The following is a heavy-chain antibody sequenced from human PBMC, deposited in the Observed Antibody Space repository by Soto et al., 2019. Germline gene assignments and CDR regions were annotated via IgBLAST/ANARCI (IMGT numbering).Heavy chain of an antibody. CDR3: ARGDEGRYCSSTSCYFDY. Sequence: ASVKVSCKASGGTFSSYTITWVRQAPGQGLEWMGRIIPILGIANYAQKFQGRVTIPEDKSTSTAYMELSSLRSEDTAVYYCARGDEGRYCSSTSCYFDYWGQGTLVTVSS. CDR1: GGTFSSYT. D-gene: IGHD2-2*01. CDR2: IIPILGIA. V-gene: IGHV1-69*02. J-gene: IGHJ4*02.